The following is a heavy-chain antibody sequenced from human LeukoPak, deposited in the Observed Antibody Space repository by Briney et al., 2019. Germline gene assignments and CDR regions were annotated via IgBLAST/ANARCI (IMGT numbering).Heavy chain of an antibody. D-gene: IGHD4-17*01. V-gene: IGHV4-30-2*01. CDR3: ARDLYGDYTFDY. Sequence: SQTLSLTCAVSGGSISSGAYSWSWIRQPPGKGLERIGYIYHSGSTYYNPSLKSRVTISVDRSKNQFSLKLSSVTAADTAVYYCARDLYGDYTFDYWGQGTLVTVSS. J-gene: IGHJ4*02. CDR2: IYHSGST. CDR1: GGSISSGAYS.